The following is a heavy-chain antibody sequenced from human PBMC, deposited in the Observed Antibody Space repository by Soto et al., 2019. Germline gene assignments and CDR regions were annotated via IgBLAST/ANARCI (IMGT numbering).Heavy chain of an antibody. Sequence: SLRLSCAASGFTFSSYGMHWVRQAPGKGLEWVAVISYDGSNKYYADSVKGRFTISRDNSKNTPYLQMNSLRAEDTAVYYCAKDPNSSGYSYYFDYWGQGTLVTVSS. CDR3: AKDPNSSGYSYYFDY. CDR2: ISYDGSNK. D-gene: IGHD3-22*01. J-gene: IGHJ4*02. V-gene: IGHV3-30*18. CDR1: GFTFSSYG.